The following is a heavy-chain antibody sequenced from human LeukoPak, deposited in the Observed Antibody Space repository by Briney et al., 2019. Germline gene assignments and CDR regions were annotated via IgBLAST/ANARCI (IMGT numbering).Heavy chain of an antibody. CDR3: ARRLVDTAMLLYYYGMDV. J-gene: IGHJ6*02. CDR1: GGTFSSYA. V-gene: IGHV1-69*17. Sequence: ASVKVSCEASGGTFSSYAISWVRQAPGKGLEWMGGIIPIVGIANYAQKFQGRVTITAAKTTSTAYMKLSSLTSEATAVYYCARRLVDTAMLLYYYGMDVWGQGTTVTVSS. D-gene: IGHD5-18*01. CDR2: IIPIVGIA.